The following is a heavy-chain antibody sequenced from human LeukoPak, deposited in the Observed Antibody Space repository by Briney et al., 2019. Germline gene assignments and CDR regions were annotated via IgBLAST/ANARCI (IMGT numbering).Heavy chain of an antibody. CDR1: GVSISSNS. V-gene: IGHV4-4*07. Sequence: SETLSLTCTVSGVSISSNSWSWIRQPAGKGLERLGRIFPSGSTNYDPSLKGRVSLSVDRSKSQFYLKMTSVTAADTAVYYCARATADYFDYWGQGTLVTVSS. CDR3: ARATADYFDY. CDR2: IFPSGST. J-gene: IGHJ4*02.